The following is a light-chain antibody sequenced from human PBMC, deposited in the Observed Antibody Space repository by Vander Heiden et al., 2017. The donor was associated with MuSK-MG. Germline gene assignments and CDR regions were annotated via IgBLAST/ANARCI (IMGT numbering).Light chain of an antibody. Sequence: SNDLTQPPAVSVSPGQTASITCSGDKLEDKYVSWYQQKPGQSPVLVIYQDTKRPSGIPGRFSGSNSGNTATLTISGTQAMDAADYYCQAWDSSTPVVFGGGTQLTVL. CDR2: QDT. V-gene: IGLV3-1*01. J-gene: IGLJ2*01. CDR3: QAWDSSTPVV. CDR1: KLEDKY.